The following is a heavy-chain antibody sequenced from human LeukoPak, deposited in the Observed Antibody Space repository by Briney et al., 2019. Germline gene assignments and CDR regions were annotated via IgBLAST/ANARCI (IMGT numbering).Heavy chain of an antibody. CDR3: ARGAPGYCSSTSCPDY. D-gene: IGHD2-2*01. V-gene: IGHV3-21*01. J-gene: IGHJ4*02. CDR2: ISSSSSYI. Sequence: PGGSLRLSCAASGFTFSSYSMNWVRQAPGKGLEWVSSISSSSSYIYYADSVEGRFTISRDNAKNSLYLQMNSLRAEDTAVYYCARGAPGYCSSTSCPDYWGQGTLVTVSS. CDR1: GFTFSSYS.